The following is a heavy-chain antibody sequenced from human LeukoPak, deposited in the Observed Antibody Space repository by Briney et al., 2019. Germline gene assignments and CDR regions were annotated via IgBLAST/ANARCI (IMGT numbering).Heavy chain of an antibody. V-gene: IGHV4-34*01. CDR3: ARDFNSAYGDYHNYYYMDV. J-gene: IGHJ6*03. Sequence: SETLSLTCGVSGGSFSGYYWNWIRQPPGKGLEWIGEINHSGSTNYNPSLKSRVTISVDTSQKQFSLRLSSVTAADTAVYYCARDFNSAYGDYHNYYYMDVWGKGTTVTVSS. CDR1: GGSFSGYY. CDR2: INHSGST. D-gene: IGHD4-17*01.